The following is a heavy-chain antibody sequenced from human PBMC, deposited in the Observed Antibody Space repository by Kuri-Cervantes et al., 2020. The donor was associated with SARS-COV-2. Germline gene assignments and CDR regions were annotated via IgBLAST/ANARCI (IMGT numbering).Heavy chain of an antibody. CDR2: ISSSGSTI. V-gene: IGHV3-48*03. Sequence: LSLTCAASGFTFSSYEMNWVRQAPGKGLEWVSYISSSGSTIYYADSVKGRLTISRDNAKNSLYLQMNSLRAEDTAVYYCAREGYYEPTDMDVWGQGTTVTVSS. J-gene: IGHJ6*02. D-gene: IGHD3-22*01. CDR1: GFTFSSYE. CDR3: AREGYYEPTDMDV.